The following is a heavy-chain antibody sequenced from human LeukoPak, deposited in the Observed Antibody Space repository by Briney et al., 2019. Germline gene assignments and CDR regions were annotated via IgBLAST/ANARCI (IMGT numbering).Heavy chain of an antibody. J-gene: IGHJ4*02. Sequence: PSETLSLTCTVSGGSISSSSYSWGWLRQPPGKGLEWIGSIYYSGSTYYNPSLKSRVTISVDTSKSQLSLNLSSVTAADTAVYYCAADGYKYYFDYWGQGTLVTVSS. D-gene: IGHD5-12*01. CDR3: AADGYKYYFDY. V-gene: IGHV4-39*01. CDR2: IYYSGST. CDR1: GGSISSSSYS.